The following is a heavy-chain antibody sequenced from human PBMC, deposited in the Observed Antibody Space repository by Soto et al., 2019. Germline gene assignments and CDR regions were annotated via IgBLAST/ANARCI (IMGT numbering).Heavy chain of an antibody. CDR3: ARDEYSSGWLDY. J-gene: IGHJ5*01. CDR2: IYYSGST. V-gene: IGHV4-30-4*01. Sequence: SETLSLTCTVCGGSISSGYYYWSWIRQPPGKGLEWNGYIYYSGSTYYNPSLKSRVTISVDTYKHQFSLKLSSVTAADTAVYYCARDEYSSGWLDYWGQRTHLAVSS. CDR1: GGSISSGYYY. D-gene: IGHD6-19*01.